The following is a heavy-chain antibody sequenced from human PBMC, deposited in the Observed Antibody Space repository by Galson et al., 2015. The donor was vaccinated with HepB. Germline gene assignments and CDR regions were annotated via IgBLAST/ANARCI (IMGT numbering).Heavy chain of an antibody. V-gene: IGHV3-30*18. CDR1: GFTFSNYG. Sequence: SLRLSCAASGFTFSNYGVHSVRQAPGKGLEWVAFISYDGTNKYYADSVKGRFTISRDNSENTLYLQMNSLRPEDAAVYHCAKCSSSSNYYYGMDVWGQGTTVTVSS. J-gene: IGHJ6*02. D-gene: IGHD6-6*01. CDR3: AKCSSSSNYYYGMDV. CDR2: ISYDGTNK.